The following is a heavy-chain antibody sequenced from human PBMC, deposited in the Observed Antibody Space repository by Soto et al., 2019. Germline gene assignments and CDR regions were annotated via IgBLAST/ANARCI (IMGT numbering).Heavy chain of an antibody. D-gene: IGHD2-21*02. V-gene: IGHV4-59*01. CDR1: GASISSYY. CDR2: IYYSGST. Sequence: QVLLQESGPGLVKPSETLSLTCTVSGASISSYYWSWIRQPPGKGLEWIGEIYYSGSTTYNPSLKSRFTISIDTSKNQFSLKLSSVTAADTAVYYCTRAYANAYCGGDCYLDQWGQGTLVTVSS. CDR3: TRAYANAYCGGDCYLDQ. J-gene: IGHJ4*02.